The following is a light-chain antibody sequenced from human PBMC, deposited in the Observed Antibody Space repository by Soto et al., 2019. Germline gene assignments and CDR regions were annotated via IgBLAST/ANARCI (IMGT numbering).Light chain of an antibody. V-gene: IGLV3-21*04. Sequence: SYELTQPPSVSVTPGKTARITCGGTNIGDKSVHWYQQKPGQAPVLVIYYDIDRPSGIPERFSGSNSGNTATLTINSVEAGDEAYYYCHVWDSSSDHRGVVFGGGTKLTVL. CDR2: YDI. J-gene: IGLJ2*01. CDR3: HVWDSSSDHRGVV. CDR1: NIGDKS.